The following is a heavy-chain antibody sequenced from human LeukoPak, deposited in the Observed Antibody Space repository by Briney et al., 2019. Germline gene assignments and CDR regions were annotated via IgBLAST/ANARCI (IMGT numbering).Heavy chain of an antibody. CDR3: ARHRLDSSGYYTSFDY. J-gene: IGHJ4*02. Sequence: PSETLSLTCTVSGGSISSYYWSWIRQPPGKGLEWIGYIYYSGSTNYNPSLKSRVTISVDTSKNQFSLKLSSVTAADTAVYYCARHRLDSSGYYTSFDYWGQGTLVTVSS. D-gene: IGHD3-22*01. V-gene: IGHV4-59*08. CDR2: IYYSGST. CDR1: GGSISSYY.